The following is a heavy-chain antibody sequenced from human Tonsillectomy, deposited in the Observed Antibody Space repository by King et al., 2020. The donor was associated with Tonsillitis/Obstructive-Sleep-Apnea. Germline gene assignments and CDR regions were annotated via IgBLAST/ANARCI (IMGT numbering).Heavy chain of an antibody. CDR3: ARDPDYGSGSYGAFDI. D-gene: IGHD3-10*01. CDR1: GFTFSRTW. J-gene: IGHJ3*02. V-gene: IGHV3-7*01. Sequence: VQLVESGGGLVQPGESLRLSCAASGFTFSRTWMSWVRQAPGKGLEWVANIKEDGSEKYYVDSVKGRFTISRDNAKNSLYLQMNSLRAEDTAVYYYARDPDYGSGSYGAFDIWGQGTMVTVSS. CDR2: IKEDGSEK.